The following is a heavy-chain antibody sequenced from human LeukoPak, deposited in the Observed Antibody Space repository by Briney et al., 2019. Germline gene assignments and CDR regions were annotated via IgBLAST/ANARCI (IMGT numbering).Heavy chain of an antibody. Sequence: GASVKVSCKASGYTFTSYGISWVRQAPGQGLEWMGRINPNSGGTNYAQKFQGRVTMTRDTSISTAYMELSRLRSDDTAVYYCARADYYDSSGYFDCWGQGTLVTVSS. D-gene: IGHD3-22*01. CDR2: INPNSGGT. CDR1: GYTFTSYG. V-gene: IGHV1-2*06. J-gene: IGHJ4*02. CDR3: ARADYYDSSGYFDC.